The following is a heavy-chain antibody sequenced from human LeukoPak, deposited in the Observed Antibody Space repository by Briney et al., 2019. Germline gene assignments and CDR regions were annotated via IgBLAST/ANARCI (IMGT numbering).Heavy chain of an antibody. D-gene: IGHD3-3*01. CDR3: ARGRTNACPQRFLEWFKGRLFDY. J-gene: IGHJ4*02. Sequence: GGSLRLSCAGSGFTFRSYSMNWVRQAPGKGLEWVSSISSSSSYIYYADSVKGRFTISRDNAKNSLYLQMNSLRAEDTAVYYCARGRTNACPQRFLEWFKGRLFDYWGQGTLVTVSS. V-gene: IGHV3-21*01. CDR2: ISSSSSYI. CDR1: GFTFRSYS.